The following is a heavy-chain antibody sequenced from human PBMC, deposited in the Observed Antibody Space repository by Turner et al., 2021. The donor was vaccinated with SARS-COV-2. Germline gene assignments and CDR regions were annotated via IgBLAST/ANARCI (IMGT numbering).Heavy chain of an antibody. J-gene: IGHJ4*02. D-gene: IGHD3-22*01. CDR2: ISSSGDST. V-gene: IGHV3-64D*06. CDR1: GFTFSSYA. Sequence: EVQLVESGGGLVQPGGSLRLSCSASGFTFSSYAMHWVRKAPGKGLEYVAAISSSGDSTYYADSVKGRFTISRDNSKNTLYLQMSSLRAEDTAVYYGVKAGGGYYYDSSGTGTDYFDYWGQGTLVTVSS. CDR3: VKAGGGYYYDSSGTGTDYFDY.